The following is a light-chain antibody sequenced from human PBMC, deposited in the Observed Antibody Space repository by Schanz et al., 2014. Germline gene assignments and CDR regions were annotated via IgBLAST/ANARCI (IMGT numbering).Light chain of an antibody. CDR2: EVS. V-gene: IGLV2-8*01. J-gene: IGLJ3*02. CDR3: CSYAGSYTWV. Sequence: QSALTQPPSASGSPGQSVTISCSGTSSDVGGYNYVSWYQQHPGKAPKVMIYEVSKRPSGVPDRFSGSKSGNTAFLTISGLQAEDEADYYCCSYAGSYTWVFGGGTKLTVL. CDR1: SSDVGGYNY.